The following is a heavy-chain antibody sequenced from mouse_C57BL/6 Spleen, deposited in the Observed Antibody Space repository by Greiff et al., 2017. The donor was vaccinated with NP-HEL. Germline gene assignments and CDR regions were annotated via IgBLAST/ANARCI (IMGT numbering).Heavy chain of an antibody. J-gene: IGHJ1*03. D-gene: IGHD4-1*01. CDR2: INPDSSTI. CDR1: GIDFSRYW. V-gene: IGHV4-1*01. Sequence: EVKVIESGGGLVQPGGSLKLSCAASGIDFSRYWMSWVRRAPGKGLEWIGEINPDSSTINYAPSLKDKFIISRDNAKNTLYLQMSKVRSEDTALYYCASPNWDWYFDVWGTGTTVTVSS. CDR3: ASPNWDWYFDV.